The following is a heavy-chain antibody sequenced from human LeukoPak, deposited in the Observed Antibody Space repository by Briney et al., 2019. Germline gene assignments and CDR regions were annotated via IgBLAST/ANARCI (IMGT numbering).Heavy chain of an antibody. CDR1: GFTFDDYA. CDR3: AQGKGYYDSSEDAFDI. Sequence: GRSLRLSCAASGFTFDDYAMHWVRQAPGKGLEWVSGISWNSGSIGYADSVKGRFTISRDNAKNSLYLQMNSLRAEDTALYYCAQGKGYYDSSEDAFDIWGQGTMVTVSS. D-gene: IGHD3-22*01. CDR2: ISWNSGSI. J-gene: IGHJ3*02. V-gene: IGHV3-9*01.